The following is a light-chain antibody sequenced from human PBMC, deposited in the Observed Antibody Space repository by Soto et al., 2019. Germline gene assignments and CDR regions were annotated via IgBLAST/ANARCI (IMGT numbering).Light chain of an antibody. CDR2: AAS. CDR3: HQRYSIPVT. J-gene: IGKJ1*01. CDR1: QSISNY. V-gene: IGKV1-39*01. Sequence: DIQMTQSPSSLSASVGDRVTITCRASQSISNYLNWYQFKAGKAPKPLIYAASTLQSGVPPRFSGSGSGTAFTLSISSLQPEDFATYYCHQRYSIPVTFGQGTKVDI.